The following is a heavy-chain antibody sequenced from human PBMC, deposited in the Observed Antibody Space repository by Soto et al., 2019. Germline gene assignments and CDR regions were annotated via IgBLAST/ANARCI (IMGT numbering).Heavy chain of an antibody. CDR2: IKSKTDGGTT. CDR3: TAGIIAAAGKANHDF. CDR1: GFIFSNAW. Sequence: GGSLRLSCAASGFIFSNAWMSWVRQGPGKGLEWVGRIKSKTDGGTTEYAAPVKGRFTISRDDSKNTLYLQMNSLKTEDTAVYYCTAGIIAAAGKANHDFCGQGTMVTVSS. J-gene: IGHJ4*02. D-gene: IGHD6-13*01. V-gene: IGHV3-15*01.